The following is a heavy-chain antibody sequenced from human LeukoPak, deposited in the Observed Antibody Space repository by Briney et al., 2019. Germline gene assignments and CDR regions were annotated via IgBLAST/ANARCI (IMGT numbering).Heavy chain of an antibody. V-gene: IGHV3-30*18. CDR3: AKDRTNFYYYMDA. J-gene: IGHJ6*03. CDR1: GFTFSYYA. CDR2: ISSDGDKQ. Sequence: PGGSLRLSCAASGFTFSYYATHWVRQAPGEGLQWVAAISSDGDKQYYADSVEGRFTISRDNSKDTLYLQMNGLKTEDTAIYFCAKDRTNFYYYMDAWGTGTTVIVSS.